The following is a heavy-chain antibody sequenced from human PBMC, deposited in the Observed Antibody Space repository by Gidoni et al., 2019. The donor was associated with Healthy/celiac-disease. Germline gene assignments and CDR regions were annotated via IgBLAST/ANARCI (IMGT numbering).Heavy chain of an antibody. CDR2: INPRGGST. CDR3: ASDHSGSYNTDY. J-gene: IGHJ4*02. Sequence: QVQLVQSGAEVKKHGASVKVSCKSSGYTFTLYYMHWVRQAPGKGLGWMGIINPRGGSTSYAQKFQGRVTMTRDTSASTVYMELSSLRSEDTAVYYCASDHSGSYNTDYWGQGTLVTVSS. CDR1: GYTFTLYY. D-gene: IGHD1-26*01. V-gene: IGHV1-46*03.